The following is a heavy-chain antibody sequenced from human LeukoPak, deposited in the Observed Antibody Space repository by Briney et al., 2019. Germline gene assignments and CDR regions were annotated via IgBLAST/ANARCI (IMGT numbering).Heavy chain of an antibody. CDR1: GYTFAGYY. CDR3: ARSEDNYYGSGSYYP. D-gene: IGHD3-10*01. V-gene: IGHV1-2*06. J-gene: IGHJ5*02. Sequence: ASVKVSCKASGYTFAGYYMHWVRQPPGQGLEWMGRINPSGCGTNYAQKLEGRVTMTTDISTSTAYMELRSLRSDDTAVYYCARSEDNYYGSGSYYPWGQGTLVTVSS. CDR2: INPSGCGT.